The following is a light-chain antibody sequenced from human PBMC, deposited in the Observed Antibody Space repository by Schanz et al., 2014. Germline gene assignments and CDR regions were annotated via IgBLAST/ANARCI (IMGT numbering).Light chain of an antibody. CDR1: QGISSY. Sequence: AIRITQSPSSLSASPGDRVTLTCRASQGISSYLACYQQKPGKAPKLLIYAASTLQSGVPSRFSGSGSGTDFILTISSLQSEDVAAYYCQQYYSYPPWTFGQGTKVEIK. J-gene: IGKJ1*01. V-gene: IGKV1-8*01. CDR3: QQYYSYPPWT. CDR2: AAS.